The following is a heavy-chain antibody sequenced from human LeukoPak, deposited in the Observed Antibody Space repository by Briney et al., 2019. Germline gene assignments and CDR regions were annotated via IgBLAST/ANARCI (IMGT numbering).Heavy chain of an antibody. CDR3: ANEFTFGFGWIYDY. V-gene: IGHV3-21*01. CDR1: GFTFSSYS. D-gene: IGHD5-12*01. CDR2: ISSSSSYI. Sequence: GGSLRLSCAASGFTFSSYSMNWVRQAPGKGLEWVSSISSSSSYIYYADSVKGRFTISRDNAKNSLYLQMNSLRAEDTAVYYCANEFTFGFGWIYDYWGQGTLVTVSS. J-gene: IGHJ4*02.